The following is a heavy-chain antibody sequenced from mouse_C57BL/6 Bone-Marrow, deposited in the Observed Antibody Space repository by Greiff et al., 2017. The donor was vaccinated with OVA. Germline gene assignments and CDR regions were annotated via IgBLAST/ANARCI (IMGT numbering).Heavy chain of an antibody. J-gene: IGHJ3*01. D-gene: IGHD2-1*01. CDR3: ARSEATMVTSFAY. Sequence: VQLQQSGAELARPGASVKMSCKASGYTFTSYTMHWVKQRPGQGLEWIGYINPSSGYTKYNQKFMDKATLSADKSSSTAYMQLSSLTSEDSAVYYCARSEATMVTSFAYWGQGTLVTVSA. CDR2: INPSSGYT. V-gene: IGHV1-4*01. CDR1: GYTFTSYT.